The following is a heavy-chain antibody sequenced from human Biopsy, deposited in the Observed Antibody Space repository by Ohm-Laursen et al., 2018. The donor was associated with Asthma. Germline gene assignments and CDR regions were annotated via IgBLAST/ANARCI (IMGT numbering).Heavy chain of an antibody. D-gene: IGHD4-17*01. J-gene: IGHJ5*02. Sequence: TLSLTCTVSGGSINSGDYYWSWIRQHPEKGLEWIGYIYYSGSTYYNPSLKSRVSISLDTSKNQFSLSLTSVTAADTAVYYCARTTSGDDGFDPWGQGTLVTVSS. CDR1: GGSINSGDYY. CDR2: IYYSGST. V-gene: IGHV4-31*03. CDR3: ARTTSGDDGFDP.